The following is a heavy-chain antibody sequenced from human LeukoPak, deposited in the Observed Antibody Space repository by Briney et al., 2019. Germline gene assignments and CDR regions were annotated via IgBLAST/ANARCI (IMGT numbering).Heavy chain of an antibody. CDR3: AALDHGHDY. CDR2: IRFDGSDK. Sequence: GGSLRLSCAASGFTFSSYGMHWVRQAPGKGLEWVAFIRFDGSDKYYAESVKGRFTISRDNSKNTLYLQMNSLRAEDTAVYYCAALDHGHDYWGQGTLVTVSS. CDR1: GFTFSSYG. V-gene: IGHV3-30*02. J-gene: IGHJ4*02.